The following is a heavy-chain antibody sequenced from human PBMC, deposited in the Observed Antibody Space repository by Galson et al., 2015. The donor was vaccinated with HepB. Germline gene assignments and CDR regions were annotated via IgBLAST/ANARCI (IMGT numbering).Heavy chain of an antibody. CDR1: GFTFSSYS. J-gene: IGHJ4*02. Sequence: SLRLSCAASGFTFSSYSMNWVRQAPGKGLEWVSSISSSSSCIYYADSVKGRFTISRDNAKNSLYLQMNSLRAEDTAVYYCAREGAWKMATTTELDYWGQGTLVTVSS. D-gene: IGHD5-24*01. CDR3: AREGAWKMATTTELDY. V-gene: IGHV3-21*01. CDR2: ISSSSSCI.